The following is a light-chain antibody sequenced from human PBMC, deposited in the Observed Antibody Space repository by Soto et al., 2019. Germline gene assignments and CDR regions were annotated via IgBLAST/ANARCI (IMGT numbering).Light chain of an antibody. Sequence: IVMTQSPATLSVSPGERATLSCRASQSVSSNLAWYQQQPGQAPRLLMYGASTRATGIPARFSGSGSGTEFTLTISSLQSEDFAVYYCQQYNNWPRTFGQGTKVEIK. J-gene: IGKJ1*01. CDR1: QSVSSN. CDR2: GAS. V-gene: IGKV3-15*01. CDR3: QQYNNWPRT.